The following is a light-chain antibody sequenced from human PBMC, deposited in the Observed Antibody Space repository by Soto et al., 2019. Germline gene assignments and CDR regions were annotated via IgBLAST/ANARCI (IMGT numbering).Light chain of an antibody. Sequence: DIVLTQTRLSSPVTLGQPASISCRSSQSLVHIDGNTYFNWLQQRPGQPPRLLIYKISNRFPGVPDRFSGSGAWTDFTLKISRVEAEDVGVYYCMQATQSYTFCQGTRLEIK. J-gene: IGKJ2*01. CDR3: MQATQSYT. CDR2: KIS. V-gene: IGKV2-24*01. CDR1: QSLVHIDGNTY.